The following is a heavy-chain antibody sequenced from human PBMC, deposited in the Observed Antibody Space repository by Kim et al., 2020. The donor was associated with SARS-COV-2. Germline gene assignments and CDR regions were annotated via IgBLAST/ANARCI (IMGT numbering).Heavy chain of an antibody. J-gene: IGHJ4*02. V-gene: IGHV3-64D*06. D-gene: IGHD6-13*01. CDR1: GFTFSSYA. Sequence: GGSLRLSCSASGFTFSSYAMHWVRQAPGKGLEYVSAISSNGGSTYYADSVKGRFTISRDNSKNTLYLQMSSLRAEDTAVYYCVKDFIAAAGIATEEQEQSGPFRDYWGQGTLVTVSS. CDR2: ISSNGGST. CDR3: VKDFIAAAGIATEEQEQSGPFRDY.